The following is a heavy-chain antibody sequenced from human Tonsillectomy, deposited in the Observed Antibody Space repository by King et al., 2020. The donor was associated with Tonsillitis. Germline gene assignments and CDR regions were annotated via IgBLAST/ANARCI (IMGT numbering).Heavy chain of an antibody. CDR1: GISVSSNY. CDR2: IHSGGTT. D-gene: IGHD3-10*01. CDR3: ARDPIYGTGSYGYYHAMDV. V-gene: IGHV3-66*01. J-gene: IGHJ6*02. Sequence: VQLVESGGGLVQPGVSLRLSCAASGISVSSNYMSWVRQAPGKGLEWVSVIHSGGTTYYPDSVTGRFTISRDSSNNTLYLQMNSLRAEDTAVYYCARDPIYGTGSYGYYHAMDVWGQGTTVTVS.